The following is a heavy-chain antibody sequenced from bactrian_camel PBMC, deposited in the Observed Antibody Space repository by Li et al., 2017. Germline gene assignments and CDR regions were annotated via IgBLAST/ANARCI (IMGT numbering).Heavy chain of an antibody. D-gene: IGHD1*01. CDR2: IYRPGGNT. CDR3: AAKRSQTSLYCNTGRMVGSYAY. Sequence: HVQLVESGGGSVQPGGSLTLACAVSGFPIDRSCVGWFRQSAGKEREWIASIYRPGGNTFAADSVKGRFAISQDNAKNVMSLEMNDLKPDDTAMYYCAAKRSQTSLYCNTGRMVGSYAYWGQG. V-gene: IGHV3S6*01. J-gene: IGHJ4*01. CDR1: GFPIDRSC.